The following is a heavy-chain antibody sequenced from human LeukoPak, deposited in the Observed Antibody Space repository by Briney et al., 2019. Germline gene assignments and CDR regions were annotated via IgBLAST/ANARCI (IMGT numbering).Heavy chain of an antibody. CDR1: GFTFSSYY. CDR3: ARYAAAGPSHFDY. J-gene: IGHJ4*02. CDR2: ISSSSSYI. Sequence: GGSLRLSCAASGFTFSSYYMNWVRQAPGKGLEWVSSISSSSSYIYYADSVKGRFTISRDNAKNSLYLQMNSLRAEDTAVYYCARYAAAGPSHFDYWGQGTLVTVSS. V-gene: IGHV3-21*01. D-gene: IGHD6-13*01.